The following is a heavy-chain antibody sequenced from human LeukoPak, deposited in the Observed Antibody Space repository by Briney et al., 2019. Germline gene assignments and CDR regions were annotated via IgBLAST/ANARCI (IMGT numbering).Heavy chain of an antibody. CDR3: ARGRYGWLPFDY. V-gene: IGHV4-59*01. CDR2: IYYSGST. D-gene: IGHD3-16*01. Sequence: SETLTLTCTVSGGSSSSYYWSWNRQPPGKGLEWIGYIYYSGSTNYNPALKSRVTISVDTSKNQFTLKLSSVTAADTAVYYCARGRYGWLPFDYWGQGTLVTVSS. CDR1: GGSSSSYY. J-gene: IGHJ4*02.